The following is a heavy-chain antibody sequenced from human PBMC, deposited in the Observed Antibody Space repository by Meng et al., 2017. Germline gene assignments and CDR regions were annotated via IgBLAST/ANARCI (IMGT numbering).Heavy chain of an antibody. V-gene: IGHV3-30*07. CDR1: GFTFSSYA. CDR3: ARGGYSSGWPYFDY. J-gene: IGHJ4*02. CDR2: ISYDGSNK. Sequence: HVQLVESGGGVVQPGRSLRLSCAASGFTFSSYAMHWVRQAPGKGLEWVAVISYDGSNKYYADSVKGRFTISRDNSKNTLYLQMNSLRAEDTAVYYCARGGYSSGWPYFDYWGQGTLVTVSS. D-gene: IGHD6-19*01.